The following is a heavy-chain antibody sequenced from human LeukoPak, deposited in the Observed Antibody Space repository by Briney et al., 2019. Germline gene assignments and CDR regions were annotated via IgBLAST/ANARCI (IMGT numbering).Heavy chain of an antibody. D-gene: IGHD6-19*01. V-gene: IGHV1-18*04. CDR1: GYTFTSYG. CDR3: ARAPITVAGSALWY. J-gene: IGHJ4*02. CDR2: ISTYNGNT. Sequence: ASVKVSCKASGYTFTSYGINWLRQAPGQGLEWMGWISTYNGNTNYAQKLQGRVTMTTDTSTSTAYMELRSLRSDDTAVYYCARAPITVAGSALWYWGQGTLVTVSS.